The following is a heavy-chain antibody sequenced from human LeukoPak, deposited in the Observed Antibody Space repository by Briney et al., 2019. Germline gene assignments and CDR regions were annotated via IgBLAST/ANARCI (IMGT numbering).Heavy chain of an antibody. CDR1: GYTFTSYD. CDR2: INPNSGNT. CDR3: AREGVDVGPSGYYYGMDV. J-gene: IGHJ6*02. D-gene: IGHD2-15*01. Sequence: ASVKVSCKASGYTFTSYDINWVRQATGQGLEWMGWINPNSGNTGHAQKFHGRVTMTRNTSISTAYMELSSLRCEDTAVYYCAREGVDVGPSGYYYGMDVWGQGTTVTVSS. V-gene: IGHV1-8*01.